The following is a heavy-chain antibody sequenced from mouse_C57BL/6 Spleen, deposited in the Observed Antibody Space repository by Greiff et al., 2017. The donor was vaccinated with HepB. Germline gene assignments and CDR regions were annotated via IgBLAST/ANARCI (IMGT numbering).Heavy chain of an antibody. CDR3: TTYYGNYVGWFAY. V-gene: IGHV14-4*01. J-gene: IGHJ3*01. D-gene: IGHD2-1*01. CDR1: GFNIKDDY. CDR2: IDPENGDT. Sequence: VQLQQSGAELVRPWASVKLSCTASGFNIKDDYMHWVKQRPEEGLEWIGWIDPENGDTEYASKFQGKATITADTSSNTAYLQLSSLTSEDTAVYYCTTYYGNYVGWFAYWGQGTLVTVSA.